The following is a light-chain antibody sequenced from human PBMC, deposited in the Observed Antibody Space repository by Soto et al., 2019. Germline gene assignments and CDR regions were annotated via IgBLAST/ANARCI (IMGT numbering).Light chain of an antibody. CDR3: QHYNNWPPLT. Sequence: EIVMTRSPATLSLSPGERATLSCRASQSISSNLAWYQQKPGQAPRLLIYGASTRAPDIPARFSGSGSGTEFTLTISSLQSADFAVYYCQHYNNWPPLTFGGGTKVDIK. CDR2: GAS. V-gene: IGKV3-15*01. J-gene: IGKJ4*01. CDR1: QSISSN.